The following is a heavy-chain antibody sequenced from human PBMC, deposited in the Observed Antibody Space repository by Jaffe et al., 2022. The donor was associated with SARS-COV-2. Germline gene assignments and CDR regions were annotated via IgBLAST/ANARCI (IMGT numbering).Heavy chain of an antibody. J-gene: IGHJ5*02. D-gene: IGHD2-8*02. Sequence: QVQLVQSGAEVKKPGASVKVSCKASGYTFSSFAMHWVRQAPGQRLEWMGWINAGNGNTKYSQKFQGRLTITRDTSASTAYMELSSLRSEDTAVYYCARDLRPCSGGVCQSWAWFDPWGQGTLVTVSS. CDR3: ARDLRPCSGGVCQSWAWFDP. V-gene: IGHV1-3*01. CDR2: INAGNGNT. CDR1: GYTFSSFA.